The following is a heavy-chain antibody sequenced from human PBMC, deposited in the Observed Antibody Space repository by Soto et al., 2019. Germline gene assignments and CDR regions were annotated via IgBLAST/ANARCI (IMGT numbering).Heavy chain of an antibody. CDR1: GGSISSGDYY. Sequence: PSETLSLTCTVSGGSISSGDYYWSWIRQPPGKGLEWIGYIYYSGSTYYNPSLKSRVTISVDTSKNQFSLKLSSVTAADTAVYYCAREVGTIFGVVIPASYYYYYGMDVWGQGTTVTVSS. CDR3: AREVGTIFGVVIPASYYYYYGMDV. D-gene: IGHD3-3*01. J-gene: IGHJ6*02. CDR2: IYYSGST. V-gene: IGHV4-30-4*01.